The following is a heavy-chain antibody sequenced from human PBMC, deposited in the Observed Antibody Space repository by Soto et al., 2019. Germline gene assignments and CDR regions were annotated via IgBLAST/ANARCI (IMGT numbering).Heavy chain of an antibody. CDR1: EGTFSSYA. CDR3: VGAMGPYYYYGMDV. J-gene: IGHJ6*01. CDR2: IIPIFGTA. Sequence: HVQLVQSGAELKKPGSSVKVSCKASEGTFSSYAISWVRQAPGQGLEWMGGIIPIFGTANYAQKFQGRVTITADESTSTAYMELSSLRSEDTAVYYCVGAMGPYYYYGMDVWGQGTTVTVSS. D-gene: IGHD5-18*01. V-gene: IGHV1-69*01.